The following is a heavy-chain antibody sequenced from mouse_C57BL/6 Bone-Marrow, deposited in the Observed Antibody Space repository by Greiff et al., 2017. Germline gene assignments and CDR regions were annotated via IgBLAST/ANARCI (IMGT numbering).Heavy chain of an antibody. D-gene: IGHD2-14*01. J-gene: IGHJ2*01. CDR3: SRMRGYPDY. Sequence: QVTLKVSGPGILQPSQTLSLTCSFSGFSLSTFGMGVGWIRQPSGQGLEWLAPIWWDDDKYYNPALQSRLTISKNPSTNQVFLKIANVDTADTATYYCSRMRGYPDYWGQGTTLTVAS. V-gene: IGHV8-8*01. CDR2: IWWDDDK. CDR1: GFSLSTFGMG.